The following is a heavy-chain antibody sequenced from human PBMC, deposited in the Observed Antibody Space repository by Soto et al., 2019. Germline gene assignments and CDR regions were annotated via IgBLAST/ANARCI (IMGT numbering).Heavy chain of an antibody. CDR2: IYYSGGT. J-gene: IGHJ6*02. D-gene: IGHD3-10*01. Sequence: QVQLQESGPGLVKPSETLSLTCTVSGGSISSYYWSWIRQPPGKGLEWIGCIYYSGGTNYNPSLTRRVTLSVYTPKNQFSLKLSSVTAADTAVYYCARGEGGSAGYYYGMDVWGQGTTVTVSS. CDR1: GGSISSYY. V-gene: IGHV4-59*01. CDR3: ARGEGGSAGYYYGMDV.